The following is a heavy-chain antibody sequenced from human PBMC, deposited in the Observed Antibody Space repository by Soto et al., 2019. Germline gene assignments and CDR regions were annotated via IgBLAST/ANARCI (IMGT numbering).Heavy chain of an antibody. D-gene: IGHD2-21*02. CDR2: INAPSTST. Sequence: EVHLVESGGGLVQPGGSLRLSCAASGFIFSDYGLTWVRQAPGKGLEWVSHINAPSTSTLYADSVRGRFTISRDNAKNSVYLQMSSLSDENTAVYYCTRDPEGDLDFDYWGQGTLVTVPS. CDR1: GFIFSDYG. J-gene: IGHJ4*02. V-gene: IGHV3-48*02. CDR3: TRDPEGDLDFDY.